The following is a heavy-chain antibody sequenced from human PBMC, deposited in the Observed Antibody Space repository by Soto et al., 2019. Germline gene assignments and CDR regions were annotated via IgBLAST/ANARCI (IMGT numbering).Heavy chain of an antibody. CDR2: IYYSGST. CDR1: GGSISSGDYY. CDR3: AQYSSGRAFDI. D-gene: IGHD6-19*01. J-gene: IGHJ3*02. Sequence: SETLSLTCTVSGGSISSGDYYWSWIRQPPGKGLEWIGYIYYSGSTYYNPSLKSRVTISVDTSKNQFSLKLSSVTAADTAVYYCAQYSSGRAFDIWGQGTMVTVS. V-gene: IGHV4-30-4*01.